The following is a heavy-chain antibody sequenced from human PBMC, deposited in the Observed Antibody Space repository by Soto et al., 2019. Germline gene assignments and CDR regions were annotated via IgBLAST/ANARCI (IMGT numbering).Heavy chain of an antibody. Sequence: GESLKISCKGSGYSFTSYWIGWVRQMPGKGLEWMGIIYPGDSDTRYSPSFQGQVTISADKSISTAYLQWSSLKASDTAMYYCARCPSGNLYDFWSGSPRHNYYYYGLDGWGQGTKVTVSS. D-gene: IGHD3-3*01. CDR2: IYPGDSDT. CDR3: ARCPSGNLYDFWSGSPRHNYYYYGLDG. CDR1: GYSFTSYW. J-gene: IGHJ6*02. V-gene: IGHV5-51*01.